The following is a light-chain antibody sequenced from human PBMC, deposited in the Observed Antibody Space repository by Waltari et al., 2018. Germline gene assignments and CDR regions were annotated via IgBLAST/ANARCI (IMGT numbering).Light chain of an antibody. CDR1: SRDVGTYNL. CDR3: CSFAGRSTWV. J-gene: IGLJ1*01. CDR2: EAT. Sequence: QPALTQPASVSGSPGQSLAVPCTGSSRDVGTYNLVPWYPQHPGKAPKLIIYEATKRPSGVSNRFSCSKAGNMASLTISGLQAEYEAEYYCCSFAGRSTWVFGTGTKVTVL. V-gene: IGLV2-23*01.